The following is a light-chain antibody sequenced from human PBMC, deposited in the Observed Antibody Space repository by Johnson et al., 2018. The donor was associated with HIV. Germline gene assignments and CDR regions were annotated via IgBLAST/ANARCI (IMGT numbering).Light chain of an antibody. J-gene: IGLJ1*01. CDR2: DNT. CDR3: GTWDSSLSGGV. V-gene: IGLV1-51*01. Sequence: QSVLTQPPSVSAAPGQKVTISCSGSSSNIGNNYISWYQQLPGTAPKLLIYDNTKRPSGIPDRFSGSKSGTSATLGITGLQTGDEADYYCGTWDSSLSGGVFGTGTKVTVL. CDR1: SSNIGNNY.